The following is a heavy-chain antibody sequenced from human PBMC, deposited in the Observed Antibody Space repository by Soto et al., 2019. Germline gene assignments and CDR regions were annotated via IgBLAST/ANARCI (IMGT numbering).Heavy chain of an antibody. V-gene: IGHV4-61*01. J-gene: IGHJ4*02. Sequence: QVQLQESGPGLVKPSETLSLTCTVSGDSVNSDNYYKSWIRQPPGKGLEWIGYIYNSGSTNYNPSLKSRVIISVDTSKNQFSLQLSSVTAADTAVYYCARGMDNKKGGWWGQGTLVTVSS. CDR2: IYNSGST. D-gene: IGHD1-1*01. CDR1: GDSVNSDNYY. CDR3: ARGMDNKKGGW.